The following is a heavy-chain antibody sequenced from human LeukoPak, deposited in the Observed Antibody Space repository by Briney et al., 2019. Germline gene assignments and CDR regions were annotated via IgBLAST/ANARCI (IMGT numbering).Heavy chain of an antibody. Sequence: PSETLSLTCTVSGGSISSYYWSWIRQPPGKGLEWIGYIYNSGSTCYNPSLKSRVTISVDTSKNQFSLKLSSVTAADTAVYYCARGPSRTYSSSWYVYWGQGTLVTVSS. CDR2: IYNSGST. CDR1: GGSISSYY. D-gene: IGHD6-13*01. V-gene: IGHV4-59*01. J-gene: IGHJ4*02. CDR3: ARGPSRTYSSSWYVY.